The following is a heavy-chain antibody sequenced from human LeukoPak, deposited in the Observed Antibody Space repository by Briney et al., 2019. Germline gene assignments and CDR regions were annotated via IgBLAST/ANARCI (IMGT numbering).Heavy chain of an antibody. CDR1: GFTFSSYA. Sequence: GGSLRLSCAASGFTFSSYAMHWVRQAPGKGLEWVAVISYDGSNKYYADSVKGRFTISRDNSKNTLYLQMNSLRAEDTAVYHFLRDSACEYCYGSGSYYDYWGQGTLVTVSS. J-gene: IGHJ4*02. V-gene: IGHV3-30*04. CDR3: LRDSACEYCYGSGSYYDY. CDR2: ISYDGSNK. D-gene: IGHD3-10*01.